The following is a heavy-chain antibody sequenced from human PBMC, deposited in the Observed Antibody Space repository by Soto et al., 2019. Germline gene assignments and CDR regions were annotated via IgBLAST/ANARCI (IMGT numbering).Heavy chain of an antibody. CDR2: IISSGST. Sequence: QVQLQESGPELVKPSETLSLTCTVSGGSVSSGSYYWTWIRQSPGQGLEWMGYIISSGSTDYNPPLKSRVTISVDTSKNEFSLKLRSVTAADTVVYYCARQRIAAAQYYFDYWGQGMLVTVSP. D-gene: IGHD6-13*01. V-gene: IGHV4-61*01. CDR1: GGSVSSGSYY. J-gene: IGHJ4*02. CDR3: ARQRIAAAQYYFDY.